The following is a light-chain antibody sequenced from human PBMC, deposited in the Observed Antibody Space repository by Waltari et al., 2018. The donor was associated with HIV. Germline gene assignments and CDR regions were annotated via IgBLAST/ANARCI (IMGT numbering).Light chain of an antibody. J-gene: IGLJ3*02. CDR2: KDI. V-gene: IGLV3-25*03. CDR1: ALPKQY. Sequence: SYELTQPISVSVSPGQTARITCSGDALPKQYGYWYQQKPGQAPVLVIYKDIERPSGIPERIAGSSSVTTVTLTISGVQAEDEADYYGKSSDITNTSVVFGGGTKLTVL. CDR3: KSSDITNTSVV.